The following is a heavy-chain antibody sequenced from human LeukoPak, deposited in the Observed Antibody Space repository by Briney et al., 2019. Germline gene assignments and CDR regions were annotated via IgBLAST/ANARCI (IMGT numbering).Heavy chain of an antibody. Sequence: GGSLRLSCAASGFTFTSYGMAWVRQAPGKGLDWVASISGSGTNTYYADSVRGRFTISRDSSRNTLYLQMNSLRAEDTAVYYCAKDHDYANWSGGFDPWGQGTLVTVSS. CDR3: AKDHDYANWSGGFDP. CDR2: ISGSGTNT. J-gene: IGHJ5*02. D-gene: IGHD4-17*01. CDR1: GFTFTSYG. V-gene: IGHV3-23*01.